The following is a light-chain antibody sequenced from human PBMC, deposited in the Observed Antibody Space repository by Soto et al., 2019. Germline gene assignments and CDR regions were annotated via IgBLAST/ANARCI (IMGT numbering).Light chain of an antibody. CDR2: KAS. J-gene: IGKJ2*01. CDR3: QQYYNYPYT. V-gene: IGKV1-5*03. CDR1: QSISSW. Sequence: DIQMTQSPSTLSASVGDRVTITCRASQSISSWLAWYQQKPGKAPKLLIYKASSLESGGPSRFSGSGSGTEFTLTISSLQPDDFATYYCQQYYNYPYTFGQGTKLEIK.